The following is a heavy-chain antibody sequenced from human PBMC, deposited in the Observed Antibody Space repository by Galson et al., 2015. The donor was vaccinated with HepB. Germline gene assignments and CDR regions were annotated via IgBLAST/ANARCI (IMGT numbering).Heavy chain of an antibody. CDR1: GFTFDDYT. V-gene: IGHV3-43*01. J-gene: IGHJ4*02. Sequence: SLRLSCAASGFTFDDYTMHWVRQAPGKGLEWVSLISWDGGSTYYADSVKGRFTISRDNSKNSLYLQMNSLRTEDTALYYCAKDGGAATTARYFDYWGQGTLFPVSS. CDR3: AKDGGAATTARYFDY. CDR2: ISWDGGST. D-gene: IGHD4-17*01.